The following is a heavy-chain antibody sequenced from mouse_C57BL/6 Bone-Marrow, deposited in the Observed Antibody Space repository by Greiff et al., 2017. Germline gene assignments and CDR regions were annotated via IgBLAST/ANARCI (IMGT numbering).Heavy chain of an antibody. D-gene: IGHD3-3*01. CDR2: IYPRSGNT. J-gene: IGHJ2*01. Sequence: QVQLKQSGAELARPGASVKLSCKASGYTFTSYGISWVKQRTGQGLEWIGEIYPRSGNTYYNEKFKGKATLTADKSSSTAYMELLSLTSEDSAVDYCARGPGGLDYWGQGTTLTVSS. CDR3: ARGPGGLDY. CDR1: GYTFTSYG. V-gene: IGHV1-81*01.